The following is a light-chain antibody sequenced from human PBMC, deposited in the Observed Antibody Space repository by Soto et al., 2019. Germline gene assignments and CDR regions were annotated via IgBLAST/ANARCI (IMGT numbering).Light chain of an antibody. CDR1: QSVSTNY. J-gene: IGKJ4*01. V-gene: IGKV3-20*01. CDR3: QQYGSSELT. Sequence: ESVLTQYPGSLSLSPGERATHSCRASQSVSTNYLAWYQQKPGQAPKVLIYSASSRATGVPDRFSGSGSGTDFTLTITRLEHEDFAVYYCQQYGSSELTFARGTNVEIK. CDR2: SAS.